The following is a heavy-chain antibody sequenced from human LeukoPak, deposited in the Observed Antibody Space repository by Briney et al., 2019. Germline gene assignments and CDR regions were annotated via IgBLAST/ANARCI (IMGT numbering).Heavy chain of an antibody. D-gene: IGHD6-13*01. CDR2: ISSSSSYI. Sequence: GGSLRLSCATSGFTFSAYSMNWVRQAPGKGLEWVSSISSSSSYIYYADSVKGRFTISRDNAKNSLYLQMNSLRAEDTAVYYCARDQVAAAGTFDYWGQGTLVTVSS. J-gene: IGHJ4*02. CDR1: GFTFSAYS. V-gene: IGHV3-21*01. CDR3: ARDQVAAAGTFDY.